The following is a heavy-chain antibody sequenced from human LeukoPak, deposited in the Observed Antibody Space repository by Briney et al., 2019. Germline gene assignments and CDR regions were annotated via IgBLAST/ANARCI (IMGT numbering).Heavy chain of an antibody. CDR3: ARGADYYDSSGYYYYRGNWFDP. D-gene: IGHD3-22*01. CDR1: GGSFSGYY. J-gene: IGHJ5*02. V-gene: IGHV4-34*01. CDR2: INHSGST. Sequence: PSETLSLTCAVYGGSFSGYYWSWIRQPPGKGLEWIGEINHSGSTNYNPSLKSRVTISVDTSKNQFSLKLSSVTAADTAVYYCARGADYYDSSGYYYYRGNWFDPWGQGTLVTVSS.